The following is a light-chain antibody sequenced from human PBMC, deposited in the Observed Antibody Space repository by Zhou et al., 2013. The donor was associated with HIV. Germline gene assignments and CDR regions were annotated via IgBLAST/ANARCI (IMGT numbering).Light chain of an antibody. CDR2: GAS. V-gene: IGKV3-20*01. J-gene: IGKJ2*01. CDR1: QSVSSSY. CDR3: QQFGGSPRYT. Sequence: EIVLTQSPGTLSLSPGERATLSCRASQSVSSSYLAWYQQKPGQAPRLLIYGASSRATGIPDRFSGSGSGTDFTLTISRLEPEDFGVYYCQQFGGSPRYTFGQGTRLEIK.